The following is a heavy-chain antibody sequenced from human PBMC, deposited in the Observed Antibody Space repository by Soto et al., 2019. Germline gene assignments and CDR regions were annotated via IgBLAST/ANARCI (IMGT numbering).Heavy chain of an antibody. D-gene: IGHD3-9*01. J-gene: IGHJ3*02. CDR1: GFTFSTYS. V-gene: IGHV3-48*01. CDR2: ISSSSSTI. CDR3: ARDADILTGSDAFDI. Sequence: GGSLRLSCAASGFTFSTYSMNWVRQAPGKGLEWVSYISSSSSTIFYTDSVKGRFTVSRDNAKNSLYLQMNSLRAEDTAVYYCARDADILTGSDAFDIWGRGTMVTVSS.